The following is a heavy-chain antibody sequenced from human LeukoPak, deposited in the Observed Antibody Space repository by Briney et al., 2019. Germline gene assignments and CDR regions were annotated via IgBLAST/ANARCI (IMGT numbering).Heavy chain of an antibody. CDR2: MHTDGTT. D-gene: IGHD5-24*01. J-gene: IGHJ5*02. CDR1: GFSLSNFA. V-gene: IGHV3-23*01. Sequence: PGGSLRLSCAASGFSLSNFAMSWVRQAPGKGLEWVSGMHTDGTTFYTDAVENRFTMSRDKTQNTMYLQMNSLRAEDTAVYSCAKDLTYNDGRWEFDPWGQGTLVTVSS. CDR3: AKDLTYNDGRWEFDP.